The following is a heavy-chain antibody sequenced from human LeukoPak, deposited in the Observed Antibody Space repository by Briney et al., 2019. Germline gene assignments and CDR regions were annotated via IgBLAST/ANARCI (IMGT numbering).Heavy chain of an antibody. V-gene: IGHV3-23*01. J-gene: IGHJ4*02. D-gene: IGHD2-2*01. CDR3: AKGRSVVVPAADPLDY. Sequence: PGGSLRLSCAASGLTFSSYAMSWVRQAPGKGLEWVSAISGSGGSTYYADSVKGRFTISRDNSKNTLYLQMNSLRAEDTAVYYCAKGRSVVVPAADPLDYWGQGTLVTVSS. CDR1: GLTFSSYA. CDR2: ISGSGGST.